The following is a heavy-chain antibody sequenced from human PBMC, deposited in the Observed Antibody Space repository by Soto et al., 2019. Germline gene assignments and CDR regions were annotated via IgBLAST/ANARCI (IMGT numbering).Heavy chain of an antibody. D-gene: IGHD1-1*01. CDR1: GGTFRNSA. Sequence: QVQLEQSGAEVKKPGSSVKVSCKASGGTFRNSAISWVRQAPGHGLEWMGGIMPIFRTPDYAQKFQGRGTITADESTSTAYMELSGLRSDDTAVYYCARDNDRPQLGGNYYYILDVWGQGTTVTVSS. CDR3: ARDNDRPQLGGNYYYILDV. J-gene: IGHJ6*02. V-gene: IGHV1-69*12. CDR2: IMPIFRTP.